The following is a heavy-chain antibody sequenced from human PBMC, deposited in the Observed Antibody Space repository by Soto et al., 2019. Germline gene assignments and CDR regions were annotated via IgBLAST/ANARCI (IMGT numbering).Heavy chain of an antibody. CDR1: GYTFTGYY. J-gene: IGHJ4*02. CDR2: INPNSGGT. Sequence: ASVKVSCKASGYTFTGYYMHWVRQAPGQGLEWMGWINPNSGGTNYAQKFQGWVTMTRDTSISTAYMELSRLRSDDTAVYYCARDPVDSSGYYYWPTYYFDYWGQGTLVTVSS. D-gene: IGHD3-22*01. V-gene: IGHV1-2*04. CDR3: ARDPVDSSGYYYWPTYYFDY.